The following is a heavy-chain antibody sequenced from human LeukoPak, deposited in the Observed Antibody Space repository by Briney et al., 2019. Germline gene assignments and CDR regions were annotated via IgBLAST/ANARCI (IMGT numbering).Heavy chain of an antibody. Sequence: ASVKVSCKASGYTFNSYYMHWVRQAPGQGLEWMGIINPSGGSTSHAQKFQGRVTMTRDTSTSTVYMELSSLRSEDTAVYYCARAGDTAMVIEYWGQGTLVIISS. CDR3: ARAGDTAMVIEY. CDR1: GYTFNSYY. D-gene: IGHD5-18*01. J-gene: IGHJ4*02. CDR2: INPSGGST. V-gene: IGHV1-46*02.